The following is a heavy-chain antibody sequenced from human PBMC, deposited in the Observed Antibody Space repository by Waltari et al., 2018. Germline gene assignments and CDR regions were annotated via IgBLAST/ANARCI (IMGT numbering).Heavy chain of an antibody. J-gene: IGHJ3*02. CDR3: ATGPQATEAFDI. V-gene: IGHV1-24*01. Sequence: QGQLVQSGAEVKKPGASVKVSCKVSGYSLTELSMHWVRQAPGKGLEWMGGVDPEDGETIYAQKFQGRVTMTEDTSTDTAYMELSSLRSEDTAVYYCATGPQATEAFDIWGQGTMVTVSS. CDR1: GYSLTELS. CDR2: VDPEDGET. D-gene: IGHD5-12*01.